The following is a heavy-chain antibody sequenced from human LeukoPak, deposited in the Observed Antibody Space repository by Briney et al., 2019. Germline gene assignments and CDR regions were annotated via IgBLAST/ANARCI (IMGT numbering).Heavy chain of an antibody. CDR3: ARRVYSSSWYWFDP. D-gene: IGHD6-13*01. CDR1: GYRFTSHW. V-gene: IGHV5-51*01. Sequence: GESLKISCKGSGYRFTSHWIGWVRQMPGKGLEWMGIIYPGDSDTRYSPSFQGQVTISADKSISTAYLQWSSLKASDTAMYYCARRVYSSSWYWFDPWGQGTLVTVSS. J-gene: IGHJ5*02. CDR2: IYPGDSDT.